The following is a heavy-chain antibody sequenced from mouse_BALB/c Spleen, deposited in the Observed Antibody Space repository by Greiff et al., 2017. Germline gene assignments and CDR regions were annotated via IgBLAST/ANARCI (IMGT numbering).Heavy chain of an antibody. D-gene: IGHD2-3*01. CDR3: VIYDGYYFDV. CDR1: GFNIKDYY. Sequence: EVKLQESGAELVRPGALVKLSCKASGFNIKDYYMHWVKQRPEQGLEWIGWIDPENGNTIYDPKFQGKASITADTSSNTAYLQLSSLTSEDTAVYYCVIYDGYYFDVWGAGTTVTVSS. CDR2: IDPENGNT. J-gene: IGHJ1*01. V-gene: IGHV14-1*02.